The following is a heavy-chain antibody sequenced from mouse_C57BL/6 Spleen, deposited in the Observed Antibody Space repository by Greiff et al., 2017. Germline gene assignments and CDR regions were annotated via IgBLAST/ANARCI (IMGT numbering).Heavy chain of an antibody. Sequence: VQLQQSGAELVMPGASVKLSCKASGYTFTSYWMHWVKQRPGQGLEWIGEIDPSDSYTNYNQKFKGKSTLTVDKSSSTAYMQLSSLTSEDSAVYYCARRGTTDGWFAYWGQGTLVTVSA. CDR3: ARRGTTDGWFAY. J-gene: IGHJ3*01. CDR1: GYTFTSYW. V-gene: IGHV1-69*01. D-gene: IGHD1-1*01. CDR2: IDPSDSYT.